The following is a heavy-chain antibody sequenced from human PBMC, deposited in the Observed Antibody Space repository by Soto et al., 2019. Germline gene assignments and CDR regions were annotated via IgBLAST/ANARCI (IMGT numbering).Heavy chain of an antibody. CDR2: MNPNSGNT. CDR1: GYTFTSYD. J-gene: IGHJ3*02. D-gene: IGHD5-18*01. Sequence: ASVKVSCKASGYTFTSYDINWVRQATGQGLEWMGWMNPNSGNTGYAQKFQGRVTMTRDTSISTAYMELSSLRSEDTAVYYCASLGGSSYEGPYDAFDICGQVTMVTASS. CDR3: ASLGGSSYEGPYDAFDI. V-gene: IGHV1-8*01.